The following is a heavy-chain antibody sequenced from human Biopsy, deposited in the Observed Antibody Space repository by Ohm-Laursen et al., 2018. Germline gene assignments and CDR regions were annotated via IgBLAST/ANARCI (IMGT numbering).Heavy chain of an antibody. Sequence: SVKVSCKVSGYTFTTYYIHWVRQAPGQGLEWMGRIIPILHVPTYAQSFQGRVTISADKSTSTAYMELSGLRSEDTAVYYCASLEDRTFDKWGQGTLVTVSS. CDR1: GYTFTTYY. J-gene: IGHJ4*02. CDR3: ASLEDRTFDK. CDR2: IIPILHVP. V-gene: IGHV1-69*02.